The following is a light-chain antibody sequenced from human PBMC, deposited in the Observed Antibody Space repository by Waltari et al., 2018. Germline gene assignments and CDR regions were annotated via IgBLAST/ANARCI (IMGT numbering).Light chain of an antibody. CDR1: EGISTY. J-gene: IGKJ4*01. Sequence: DLQMTPSPPPLSASVGDTVIISCRTSEGISTYLAWYQQQPGKAPKLLIYGASTLQSGVPSRFSGSGSGTDFTLTITGLQPEDVGIYYCQQTSRTPLTFGGGTKVELK. CDR3: QQTSRTPLT. CDR2: GAS. V-gene: IGKV1-39*01.